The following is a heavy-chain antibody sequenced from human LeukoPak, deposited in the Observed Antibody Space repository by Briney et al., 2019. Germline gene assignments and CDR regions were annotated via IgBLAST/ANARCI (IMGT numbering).Heavy chain of an antibody. V-gene: IGHV4-30-2*01. CDR2: IYHSGST. CDR1: GGSISSGGYS. Sequence: PSQTLSLTCAVSGGSISSGGYSWSWTRQPPGKGLEWIGYIYHSGSTYYNPSPKSRVTISVDRSKNQFSLKLSSVTAADTAVYYCARNYDDGAFDIWGQGTMVTVSS. D-gene: IGHD4-17*01. J-gene: IGHJ3*02. CDR3: ARNYDDGAFDI.